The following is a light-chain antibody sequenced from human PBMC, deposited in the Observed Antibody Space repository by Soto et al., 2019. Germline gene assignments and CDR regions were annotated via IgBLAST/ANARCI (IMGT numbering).Light chain of an antibody. CDR3: QQLNSYPQT. J-gene: IGKJ4*01. CDR1: QCITSD. Sequence: DIQLTQAPSFLSASVGDRVTITCRASQCITSDLAWYQQEPGKAAKLLIYAASTLQSGVPSRFSGSGSGTEFTLTISSLQPEDFATYYCQQLNSYPQTVGGGTKVEIK. V-gene: IGKV1-9*01. CDR2: AAS.